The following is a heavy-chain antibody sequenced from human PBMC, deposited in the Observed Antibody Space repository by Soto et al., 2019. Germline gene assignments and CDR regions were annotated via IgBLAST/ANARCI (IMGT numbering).Heavy chain of an antibody. CDR3: AKNEAGTTRYYMDV. CDR1: GLTFSSYA. CDR2: ISGSGGST. V-gene: IGHV3-23*01. D-gene: IGHD1-1*01. J-gene: IGHJ6*03. Sequence: GSLRLSCAASGLTFSSYAMSWVRQAPGKGLEWVSAISGSGGSTYYADSVKGRFTISRDNSKNTLYLQMNSLRAEDTAVYYCAKNEAGTTRYYMDVWGKGTTVTVSS.